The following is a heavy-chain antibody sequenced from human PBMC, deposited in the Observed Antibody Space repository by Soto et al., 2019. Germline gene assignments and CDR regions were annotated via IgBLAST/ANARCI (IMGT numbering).Heavy chain of an antibody. Sequence: SETLSLTCAVFGDSIRNRNYYWAWIRQPPGKGLEWIVNRYDDGTTSYNPSLKSRVTISIETSNNQFSLKMTSVTATDKAVYYCARLGAYYQSLDPWGPGTLVTVSS. CDR2: RYDDGTT. D-gene: IGHD2-21*01. V-gene: IGHV4-39*01. CDR1: GDSIRNRNYY. CDR3: ARLGAYYQSLDP. J-gene: IGHJ5*02.